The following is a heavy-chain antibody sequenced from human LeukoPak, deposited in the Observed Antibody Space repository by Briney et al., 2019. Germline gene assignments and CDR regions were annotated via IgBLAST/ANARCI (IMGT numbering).Heavy chain of an antibody. V-gene: IGHV3-23*01. D-gene: IGHD5-12*01. CDR3: AKALGAIVATIGAYYYYGMDV. Sequence: GKSLRLSCAASGFTFSSYAMSWVRQAPGKGLEWVSAISGSGGSTYYADSVKGRFTISRDNSKNTLYLQMNSLRAEDTAVYYCAKALGAIVATIGAYYYYGMDVWGQGTTVTVSS. CDR2: ISGSGGST. J-gene: IGHJ6*02. CDR1: GFTFSSYA.